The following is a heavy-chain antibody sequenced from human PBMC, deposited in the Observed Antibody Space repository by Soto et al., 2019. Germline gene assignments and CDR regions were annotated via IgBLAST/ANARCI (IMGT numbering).Heavy chain of an antibody. CDR2: IYHSGST. CDR3: ARDPGDLLNYFDY. J-gene: IGHJ4*02. V-gene: IGHV4-38-2*01. D-gene: IGHD7-27*01. Sequence: PSETLSLTCAVSGYSISSGYYWGWIRQPPGKGLEWIGSIYHSGSTYYNPSLKSRVTISLDTSKNQFSLKLSSVTAADTAVYYCARDPGDLLNYFDYCGQGLLVTVYS. CDR1: GYSISSGYY.